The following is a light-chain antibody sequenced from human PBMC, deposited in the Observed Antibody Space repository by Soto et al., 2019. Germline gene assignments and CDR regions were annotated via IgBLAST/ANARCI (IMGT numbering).Light chain of an antibody. CDR1: QSFSSH. CDR2: DAS. V-gene: IGKV3-11*01. CDR3: QQRSTWPAVNT. J-gene: IGKJ5*01. Sequence: EIVLTQSPATLSLSPGERATLSCRASQSFSSHLAWYQQKPGQAPRLLIYDASKRATGIPARFSGRGSGTDFTLTISSLEPEDFAVCYCQQRSTWPAVNTFGQGKRLEIK.